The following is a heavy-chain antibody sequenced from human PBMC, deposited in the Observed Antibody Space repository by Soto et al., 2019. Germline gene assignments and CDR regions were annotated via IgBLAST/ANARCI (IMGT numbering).Heavy chain of an antibody. V-gene: IGHV1-69*01. D-gene: IGHD2-21*02. J-gene: IGHJ5*02. CDR2: IIPIFGTA. Sequence: QVQLVQSGAEVKKPGSSVKVSCKASGGTFSSYAISWVRQAPGQGLEWMGGIIPIFGTANYAQKFQGRVTINADESTSTAYMELSSLRSEDTAVYYCARGGLKGPTVVTRWFDPWGQGTLVTVSS. CDR1: GGTFSSYA. CDR3: ARGGLKGPTVVTRWFDP.